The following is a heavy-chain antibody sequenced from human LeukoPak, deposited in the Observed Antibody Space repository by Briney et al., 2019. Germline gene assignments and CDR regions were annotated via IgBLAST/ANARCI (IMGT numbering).Heavy chain of an antibody. Sequence: ASVKVSCKASGGTFSSYAISWVRQAPGQGLEWMGRIIPILGIANYAQKFQGRITITADKSTSTAYMELSSLRSEDTAVYYCARWAAYDILTGYHGPYYYGMDVWGQGTTVTVSS. CDR2: IIPILGIA. V-gene: IGHV1-69*04. CDR3: ARWAAYDILTGYHGPYYYGMDV. D-gene: IGHD3-9*01. J-gene: IGHJ6*02. CDR1: GGTFSSYA.